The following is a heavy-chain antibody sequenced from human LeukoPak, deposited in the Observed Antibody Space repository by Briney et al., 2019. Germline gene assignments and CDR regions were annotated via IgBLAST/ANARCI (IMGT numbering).Heavy chain of an antibody. V-gene: IGHV4-34*01. Sequence: SETLSLTCAVYGGSFSGYYWSWLRQPPGKGLEWIGEINHSGSTNYNPSLKSRVTISVDTSKNQFSLKLSSVTAADTAVYYCASLYCSSTSCANWFDPWGQGTLVTVSS. CDR3: ASLYCSSTSCANWFDP. CDR2: INHSGST. D-gene: IGHD2-2*01. CDR1: GGSFSGYY. J-gene: IGHJ5*02.